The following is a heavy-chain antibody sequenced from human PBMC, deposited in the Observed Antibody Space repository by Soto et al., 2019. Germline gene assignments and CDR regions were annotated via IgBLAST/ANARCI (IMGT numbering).Heavy chain of an antibody. CDR1: GYTFTSYY. J-gene: IGHJ6*02. Sequence: ASVKVSCKASGYTFTSYYMHWVRQAPGQGLDWMGIINPSGGSTSYAQKFQGRVTMTRDTSTSTVYMELSSLRSEDTAVYYCAREGFLAPFGSDYYYGMDVWGQGTTVTVSS. CDR3: AREGFLAPFGSDYYYGMDV. V-gene: IGHV1-46*01. CDR2: INPSGGST. D-gene: IGHD3-3*01.